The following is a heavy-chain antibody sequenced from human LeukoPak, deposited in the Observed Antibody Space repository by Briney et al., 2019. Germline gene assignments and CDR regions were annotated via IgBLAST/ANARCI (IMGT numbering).Heavy chain of an antibody. V-gene: IGHV1-69*13. CDR1: GGTFSIYA. CDR3: ARVENDSSGYIYFQH. J-gene: IGHJ1*01. CDR2: IIPIFGTA. D-gene: IGHD3-22*01. Sequence: VASVKVSCKASGGTFSIYAISWVRQAPGQGLEWMGGIIPIFGTANYAQKFQGRVTITADESTSTAYMELSSLRSEDTAVYYCARVENDSSGYIYFQHWGQGTLVTVSS.